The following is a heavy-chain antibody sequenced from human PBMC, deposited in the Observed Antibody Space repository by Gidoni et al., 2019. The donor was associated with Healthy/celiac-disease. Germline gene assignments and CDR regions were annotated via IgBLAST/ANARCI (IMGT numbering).Heavy chain of an antibody. D-gene: IGHD2-15*01. Sequence: EVQLLESGGGLVQPGGSLRLSCAASGFTFTSYAMSWVRQAPGKGLEWVSVISGNADNTYYADSVKGRFTISRDNSKNTGFLQMNSLRAEDTAVYYCAKVRGYCNGGTCYSHYYFDYWGQGTLVTVSS. CDR2: ISGNADNT. J-gene: IGHJ4*02. V-gene: IGHV3-23*01. CDR3: AKVRGYCNGGTCYSHYYFDY. CDR1: GFTFTSYA.